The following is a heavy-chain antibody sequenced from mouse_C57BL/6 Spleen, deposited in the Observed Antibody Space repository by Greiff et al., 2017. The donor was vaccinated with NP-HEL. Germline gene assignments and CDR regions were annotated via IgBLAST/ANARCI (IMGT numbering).Heavy chain of an antibody. CDR2: IHPNSGST. CDR1: GYTFTSYW. V-gene: IGHV1-64*01. CDR3: ASSSGYSAMDY. D-gene: IGHD3-2*02. J-gene: IGHJ4*01. Sequence: QVQLQQPGAELVKPGASVKLSCKASGYTFTSYWMPWVKQRPGQGLEWIGMIHPNSGSTNYNEKFKSKATLTVDKSSSTAYMQLSSLTSEDSAVYYCASSSGYSAMDYWGQGTSVTVSS.